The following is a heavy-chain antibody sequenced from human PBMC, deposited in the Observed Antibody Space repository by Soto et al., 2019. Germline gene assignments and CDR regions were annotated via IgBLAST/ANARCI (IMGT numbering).Heavy chain of an antibody. CDR3: ASYSGYEESPFDN. CDR1: GGTFSSYT. V-gene: IGHV1-69*02. J-gene: IGHJ4*02. Sequence: ASVKVSCKASGGTFSSYTISWVRQAPGQGLEWMGRIIPILGIANYAQKFQGRVTITADKSTSTAYMELSSLRSEDTAVYYCASYSGYEESPFDNWGQGTLVTVSS. CDR2: IIPILGIA. D-gene: IGHD5-12*01.